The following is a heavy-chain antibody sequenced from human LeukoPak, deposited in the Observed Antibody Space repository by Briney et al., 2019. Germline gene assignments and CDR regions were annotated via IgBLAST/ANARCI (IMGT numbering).Heavy chain of an antibody. Sequence: SETLSLTCAVYGGSFSGYYWSWIRQPPGRGLEWIGESNHSGSTNYNPSLKSRVTISVDTSKNQFSLKLSSVTAADTAVYYCARASTYDSSGYFDYWGQGTLVTVSS. V-gene: IGHV4-34*01. CDR2: SNHSGST. D-gene: IGHD3-22*01. J-gene: IGHJ4*02. CDR3: ARASTYDSSGYFDY. CDR1: GGSFSGYY.